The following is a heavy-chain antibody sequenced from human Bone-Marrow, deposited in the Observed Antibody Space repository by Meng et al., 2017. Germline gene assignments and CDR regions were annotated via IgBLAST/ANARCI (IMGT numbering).Heavy chain of an antibody. CDR3: ASWIYSCGWQ. J-gene: IGHJ4*02. CDR2: IYHGGDT. V-gene: IGHV4-4*02. Sequence: VQPQGAVPGLGKPSGALSLTYAVSGVSFSRSCWWMWLRQPPGKVLEWIGDIYHGGDTNYNPSLKTLATIAIDRSKNQFSLKLSSVTAAVSAVYYCASWIYSCGWQWGQGTLVTVSS. CDR1: GVSFSRSCW. D-gene: IGHD6-19*01.